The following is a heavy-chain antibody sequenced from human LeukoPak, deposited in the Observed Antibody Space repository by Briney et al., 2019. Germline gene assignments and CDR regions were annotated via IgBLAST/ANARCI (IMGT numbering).Heavy chain of an antibody. Sequence: GGSLRLSCAASGFTFSSYRMNWVRQTPGKGLEWVSSISSSSTSIYYADSVKGRFTISRDNAKNSLYLQMNSLRAEDTAVYYCARGVGGYYLDYWGQGTLVTVSS. V-gene: IGHV3-21*01. J-gene: IGHJ4*02. CDR3: ARGVGGYYLDY. D-gene: IGHD3-22*01. CDR1: GFTFSSYR. CDR2: ISSSSTSI.